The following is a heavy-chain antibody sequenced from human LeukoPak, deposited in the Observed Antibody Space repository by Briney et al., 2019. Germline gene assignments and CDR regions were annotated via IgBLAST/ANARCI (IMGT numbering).Heavy chain of an antibody. Sequence: GGSLRLSCAASGFTFSNYEMHWVRQAPGKGLEWVSYISSSGSDIYYADSVKGRFTISRDNAKNSLYLQMNSLRAEDTAVYHCARDEDYDSSGPNDYWGQGTLVTVSS. D-gene: IGHD3-22*01. J-gene: IGHJ4*02. CDR1: GFTFSNYE. V-gene: IGHV3-48*03. CDR3: ARDEDYDSSGPNDY. CDR2: ISSSGSDI.